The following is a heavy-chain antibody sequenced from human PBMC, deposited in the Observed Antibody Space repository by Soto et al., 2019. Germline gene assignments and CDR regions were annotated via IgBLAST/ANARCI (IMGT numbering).Heavy chain of an antibody. Sequence: EVYLVQSGGGLVKPGGSLRLSCAASGFTFSSYAMNWVRQTQEKGLEWVSSISSTTNYIYYGDSMKGRFTISRDNAKNSLYLEMNSLRAEDTAVYYCARESEDLTSNFDYWGQGTLVTVSS. CDR1: GFTFSSYA. J-gene: IGHJ4*02. CDR2: ISSTTNYI. V-gene: IGHV3-21*06. CDR3: ARESEDLTSNFDY.